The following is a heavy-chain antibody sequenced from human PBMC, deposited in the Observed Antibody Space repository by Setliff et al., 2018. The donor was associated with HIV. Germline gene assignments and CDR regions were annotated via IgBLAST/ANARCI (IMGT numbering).Heavy chain of an antibody. Sequence: PGGSLRLSCAASGFTFDKAWMNWVRQAPGKGLEWVARLKSKRDGGTVDYAASVKGRFTISRDDSKNTLYLQMNSLKTEDTAVYYCTTIQKLTTPVDYWGQGTLVTVSS. J-gene: IGHJ4*02. D-gene: IGHD4-17*01. CDR3: TTIQKLTTPVDY. V-gene: IGHV3-15*07. CDR2: LKSKRDGGTV. CDR1: GFTFDKAW.